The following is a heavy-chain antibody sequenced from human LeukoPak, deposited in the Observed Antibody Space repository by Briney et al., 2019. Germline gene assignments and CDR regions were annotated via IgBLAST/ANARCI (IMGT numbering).Heavy chain of an antibody. V-gene: IGHV4-59*08. Sequence: SETLSLTCTVSGGSISSYYWSWIRQPPGKGLEWIGYIYYSGSTKYNPSLKSRVTISVDTSKNQFSLKLSSVTAADTAVYYCARLSDIAENYYYYYGMDVWGQGTTVTVSS. CDR1: GGSISSYY. J-gene: IGHJ6*02. CDR3: ARLSDIAENYYYYYGMDV. CDR2: IYYSGST.